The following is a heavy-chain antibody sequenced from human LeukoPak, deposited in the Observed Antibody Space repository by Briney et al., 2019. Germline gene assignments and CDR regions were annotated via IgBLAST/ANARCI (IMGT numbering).Heavy chain of an antibody. Sequence: ASVKVSCKASGYTFTSYAISWVRQAPGQGLEWMGWISVYNGNTNYAQKLKGRVTMTTDTSTSTAYMELRSLRSDDTAVYYCARGVTGIYYYYYMDVWGKGTTVTVSS. J-gene: IGHJ6*03. CDR1: GYTFTSYA. CDR2: ISVYNGNT. CDR3: ARGVTGIYYYYYMDV. V-gene: IGHV1-18*01. D-gene: IGHD3-10*01.